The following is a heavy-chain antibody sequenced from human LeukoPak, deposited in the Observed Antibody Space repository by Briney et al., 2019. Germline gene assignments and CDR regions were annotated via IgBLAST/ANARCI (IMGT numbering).Heavy chain of an antibody. Sequence: ASVKVSCKASGYTFTSYGISWVRPAPGQGLEWMGWISAYNGNTNYAQKLQGRVTMTTDASTSTAYMELRSLRSDDTAVYYCARVTAALYYFDYWGQGTLVTVSS. CDR2: ISAYNGNT. CDR3: ARVTAALYYFDY. V-gene: IGHV1-18*01. D-gene: IGHD6-6*01. CDR1: GYTFTSYG. J-gene: IGHJ4*02.